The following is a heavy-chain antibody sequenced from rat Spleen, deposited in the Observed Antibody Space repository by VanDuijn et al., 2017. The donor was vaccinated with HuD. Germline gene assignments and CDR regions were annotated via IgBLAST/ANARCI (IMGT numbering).Heavy chain of an antibody. V-gene: IGHV2-30*01. D-gene: IGHD1-4*01. Sequence: QVQLKESGPGLVQPSQTLSLTCTVSGFSLTTYNVHWVRQPTGKGLEWMGIIWTGGSTEYNSTLKSRLTLTRDASKSQVFLKMNSLQTEDTATFYCVRDDRAGGFDYWGQGVMVTVSS. CDR1: GFSLTTYN. CDR3: VRDDRAGGFDY. J-gene: IGHJ2*01. CDR2: IWTGGST.